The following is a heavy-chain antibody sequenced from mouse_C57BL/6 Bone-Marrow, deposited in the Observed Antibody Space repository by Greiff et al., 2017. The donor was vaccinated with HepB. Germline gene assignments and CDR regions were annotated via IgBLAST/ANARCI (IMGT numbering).Heavy chain of an antibody. CDR3: TGNYGRVPYAMDY. V-gene: IGHV6-6*01. Sequence: EVKLMESGGGLVQPGGSMKLSCAASGFTFSDAWMDWVRQSPEKGLEWVAEIRNKANNHATYYAVSVKGRFPISRDDSKSSVYLQMNSLRAEDTGIYYCTGNYGRVPYAMDYWGQGTSVTVSS. J-gene: IGHJ4*01. CDR1: GFTFSDAW. CDR2: IRNKANNHAT. D-gene: IGHD2-1*01.